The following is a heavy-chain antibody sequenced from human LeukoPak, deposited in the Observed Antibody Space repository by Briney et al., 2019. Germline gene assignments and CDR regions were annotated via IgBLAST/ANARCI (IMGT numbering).Heavy chain of an antibody. J-gene: IGHJ4*02. CDR2: IYYSGSN. V-gene: IGHV4-59*01. D-gene: IGHD6-13*01. CDR3: ARARRIAAADY. Sequence: SETLSLTCTVSGGSISSYYWSWIRQPPGKGLEWIGYIYYSGSNNYNPSLKSRVTISVDTSKNQFSLKLSSVTAADTAVYYCARARRIAAADYWGQGTLVTVSS. CDR1: GGSISSYY.